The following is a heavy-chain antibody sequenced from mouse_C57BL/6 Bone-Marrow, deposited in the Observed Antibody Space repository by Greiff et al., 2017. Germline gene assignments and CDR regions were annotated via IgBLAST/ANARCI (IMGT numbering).Heavy chain of an antibody. CDR2: IRSKSNNYAT. CDR1: GFSFNTYA. D-gene: IGHD1-1*01. CDR3: VRHEDYGSSYDWYFDV. Sequence: EVKLVESGGGLVQPKGSLKLSCAASGFSFNTYAMNWVRQAPGKGLEWVARIRSKSNNYATYYADSVKDRLTISRDDSESMLYLQMNNLKTEDTAMYYCVRHEDYGSSYDWYFDVWGTGTTVTVSA. J-gene: IGHJ1*03. V-gene: IGHV10-1*01.